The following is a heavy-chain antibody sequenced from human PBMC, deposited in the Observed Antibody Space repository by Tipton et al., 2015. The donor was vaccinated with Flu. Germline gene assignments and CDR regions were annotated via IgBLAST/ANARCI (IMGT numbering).Heavy chain of an antibody. D-gene: IGHD3-16*01. CDR2: VYHTGNK. Sequence: SLRLSCTVSGGSILSENWWSWVRQSPGKGLEWIGEVYHTGNKNYNPSLASRLTLSVDKSRNQFSLQMTSVTAADTGVYYCARTTSWGDNYLDLWGQGTLVNVSS. CDR1: GGSILSENW. J-gene: IGHJ4*02. V-gene: IGHV4-4*02. CDR3: ARTTSWGDNYLDL.